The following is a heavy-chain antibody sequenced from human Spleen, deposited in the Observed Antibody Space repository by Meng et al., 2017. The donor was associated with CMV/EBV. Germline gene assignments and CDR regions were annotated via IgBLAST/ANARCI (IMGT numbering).Heavy chain of an antibody. CDR3: ARGGVVGNLDAFHF. D-gene: IGHD1-26*01. V-gene: IGHV1-2*02. CDR2: ISPKSGGI. CDR1: GYTFSGYY. Sequence: ASVKVSCKSSGYTFSGYYIHWVRQAPGQGLEWMGWISPKSGGILFAQKFQGRVAMTRDETVNTVYMELGSLTSDDTAVYSCARGGVVGNLDAFHFWGQGTTVTVSS. J-gene: IGHJ6*02.